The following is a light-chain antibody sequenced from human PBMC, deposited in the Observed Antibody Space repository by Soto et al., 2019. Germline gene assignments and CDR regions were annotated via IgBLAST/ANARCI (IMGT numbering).Light chain of an antibody. Sequence: QSVLTQPPSASGTPGQRVIVSCSGSNSNIGRNHVYWYQQLPGTAPKLLIHTTSARPSGVPDRFSGSKSGTSASLTISGLRSDDEADYYCATWGDGLNWVFGGGTKLTVL. CDR2: TTS. CDR3: ATWGDGLNWV. CDR1: NSNIGRNH. V-gene: IGLV1-47*01. J-gene: IGLJ3*02.